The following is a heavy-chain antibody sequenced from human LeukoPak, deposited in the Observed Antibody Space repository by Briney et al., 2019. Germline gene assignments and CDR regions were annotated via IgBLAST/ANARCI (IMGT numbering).Heavy chain of an antibody. V-gene: IGHV3-23*01. CDR1: GFTFSSYA. CDR3: ARVPEYNWFDP. CDR2: ISGSGGST. D-gene: IGHD1-14*01. J-gene: IGHJ5*02. Sequence: GGSLRLSCAASGFTFSSYAMSWVRQAPGKGLEWVSAISGSGGSTYYADSVKGRFTISRDNSKNTLYLQMNSLRADDTAVYYCARVPEYNWFDPWGQGTLVTVSS.